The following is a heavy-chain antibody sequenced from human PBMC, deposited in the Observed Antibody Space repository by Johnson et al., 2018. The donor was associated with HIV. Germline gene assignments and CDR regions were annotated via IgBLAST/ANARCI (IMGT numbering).Heavy chain of an antibody. CDR2: IKSKTDGGTT. V-gene: IGHV3-15*01. D-gene: IGHD2-8*02. CDR3: GRESTGAGTAFDI. Sequence: VQLVESGGGVVQPGRSLRLSCAAPGFTFSNAWMSWVRQAPGKGLEWVGHIKSKTDGGTTDYAAPVKGRFTISRDDSKNTLYLQMNSLRAEDTAVYYCGRESTGAGTAFDIWGQGTMVTVSS. J-gene: IGHJ3*02. CDR1: GFTFSNAW.